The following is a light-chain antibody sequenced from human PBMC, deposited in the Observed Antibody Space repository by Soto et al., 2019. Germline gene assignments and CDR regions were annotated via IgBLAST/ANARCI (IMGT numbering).Light chain of an antibody. CDR2: DVS. Sequence: QSALTQPASVSGSPGQSITISCTGTSSDVGGYNYVSWYQQHPGKAPKLMIYDVSNRPSGVSNRFSGSKSGNTASLTISGLQAEDEADYYCSSYTGISTLPGVFGGGTKLTVL. CDR3: SSYTGISTLPGV. J-gene: IGLJ2*01. V-gene: IGLV2-14*01. CDR1: SSDVGGYNY.